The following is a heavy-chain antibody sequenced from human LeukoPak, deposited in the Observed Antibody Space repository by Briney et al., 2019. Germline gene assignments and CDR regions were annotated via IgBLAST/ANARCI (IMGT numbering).Heavy chain of an antibody. CDR3: AKYSNRIIAVAVY. CDR2: ISGSGGST. Sequence: QPGGSLRLSGAASGFTFSSYAMSWVRQAPGKGLEWVSAISGSGGSTYYADSVKGRFTISRDNSKNTLYLQMNSLRAEDTAVYYCAKYSNRIIAVAVYWGQGTLVTVSS. CDR1: GFTFSSYA. J-gene: IGHJ4*02. V-gene: IGHV3-23*01. D-gene: IGHD6-19*01.